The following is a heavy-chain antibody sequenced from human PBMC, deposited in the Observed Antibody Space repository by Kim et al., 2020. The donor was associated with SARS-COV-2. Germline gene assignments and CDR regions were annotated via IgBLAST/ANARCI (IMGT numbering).Heavy chain of an antibody. J-gene: IGHJ3*02. V-gene: IGHV3-15*01. CDR3: STDALGADNAFDI. Sequence: DYAATVQGRFTISRDDSKNTVYLQMSSLQNEDTAVYYCSTDALGADNAFDIWGQGTKVTVSS. D-gene: IGHD1-26*01.